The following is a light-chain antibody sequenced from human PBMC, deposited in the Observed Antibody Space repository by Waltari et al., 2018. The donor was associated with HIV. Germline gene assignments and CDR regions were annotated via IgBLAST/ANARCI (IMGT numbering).Light chain of an antibody. J-gene: IGLJ1*01. CDR1: SSNIGTNH. CDR3: AAWDDSLDGFYV. V-gene: IGLV1-47*01. CDR2: RDN. Sequence: QSVLTPPPSASATPGQRVTIYCSGSSSNIGTNHVFWYQQLPGTAPQLLIFRDNERPSGVPDRFSGSRSGTSASLVISGLRSEDEAEYYCAAWDDSLDGFYVFGSGTRVTVL.